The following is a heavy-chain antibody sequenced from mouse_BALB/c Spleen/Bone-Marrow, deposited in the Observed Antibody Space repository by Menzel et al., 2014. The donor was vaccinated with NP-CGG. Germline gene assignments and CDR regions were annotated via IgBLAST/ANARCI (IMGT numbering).Heavy chain of an antibody. CDR3: ARDSFLITRALDY. CDR2: IWGDGST. D-gene: IGHD2-4*01. J-gene: IGHJ4*01. Sequence: VKLMESGPGLVSPSQSLSIPCTVSGFSLTGYGLSWVRQPPGKGLEWLGMIWGDGSTDCNSALKSRLSITKDNSKSQVFLKMSSLQTDDTARYYCARDSFLITRALDYWGQGTSVTVSS. V-gene: IGHV2-6-7*01. CDR1: GFSLTGYG.